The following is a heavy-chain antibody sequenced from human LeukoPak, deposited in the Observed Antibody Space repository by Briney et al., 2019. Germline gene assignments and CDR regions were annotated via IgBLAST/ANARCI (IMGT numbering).Heavy chain of an antibody. D-gene: IGHD6-25*01. J-gene: IGHJ4*02. Sequence: SETLSLTCTVSGDSISPISSSTYYWGWIRQAPGKGLEWIGSLYYGENAHYNPSLKRRATLSVDTSNNQFSLKLTSVTAADAAVYFCARQLPTAAADTRGYFDYWGQGAVVTVSS. V-gene: IGHV4-39*01. CDR2: LYYGENA. CDR3: ARQLPTAAADTRGYFDY. CDR1: GDSISPISSSTYY.